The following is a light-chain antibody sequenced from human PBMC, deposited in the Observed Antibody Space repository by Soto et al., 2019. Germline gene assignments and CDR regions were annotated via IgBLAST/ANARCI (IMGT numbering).Light chain of an antibody. V-gene: IGKV1-5*01. Sequence: DIQMTQNKYSLSASVGDRVTITCRASQSISSWLAWYQHKPGKAPKLLIYDASNLDSGVPSRFSGSGSGTEFSLTIINMQPDDCATYYCQQYENYWTFGEVTNVDIK. J-gene: IGKJ1*01. CDR1: QSISSW. CDR2: DAS. CDR3: QQYENYWT.